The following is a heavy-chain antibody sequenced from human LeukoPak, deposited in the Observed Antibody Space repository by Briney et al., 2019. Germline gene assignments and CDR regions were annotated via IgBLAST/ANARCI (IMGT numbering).Heavy chain of an antibody. J-gene: IGHJ4*02. Sequence: GGSLRLSCAASGFTFSSYELNWVRQAPGKGLEWVANIKQDGSEKYYVDSVKGRFTISRDNAKNSLYLQMNSLRAEDTAVYYCARMGVVRSSGYYFYWGQGTLVTVSS. CDR3: ARMGVVRSSGYYFY. CDR1: GFTFSSYE. D-gene: IGHD3-22*01. CDR2: IKQDGSEK. V-gene: IGHV3-7*01.